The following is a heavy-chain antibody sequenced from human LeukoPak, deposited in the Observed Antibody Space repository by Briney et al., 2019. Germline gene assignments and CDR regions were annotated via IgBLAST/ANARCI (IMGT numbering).Heavy chain of an antibody. Sequence: ASVKVSCKASGYTFTSYGISWVRQAPGQGLEWMGWISAYNGNTNYAQKLQGRVTMTTDTSTSTAYMELRSPRSDDTAVYYCARDTYDYVWGSYRYYYYYYMDVWGKGTTVTVSS. CDR2: ISAYNGNT. CDR3: ARDTYDYVWGSYRYYYYYYMDV. CDR1: GYTFTSYG. J-gene: IGHJ6*03. V-gene: IGHV1-18*01. D-gene: IGHD3-16*02.